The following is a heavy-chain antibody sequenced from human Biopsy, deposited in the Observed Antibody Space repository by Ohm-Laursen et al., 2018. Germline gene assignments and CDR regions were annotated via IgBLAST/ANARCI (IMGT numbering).Heavy chain of an antibody. CDR3: ARGMRSSGWPYFDS. CDR2: IYDRGSTA. V-gene: IGHV4-61*01. D-gene: IGHD6-19*01. J-gene: IGHJ4*02. CDR1: GHSVSSGSFY. Sequence: SQTLSLTCTVSGHSVSSGSFYWTWIRQPPGQGLEYIGYIYDRGSTANYNPSLESRVTMSVDMPKNQFSLKLSSVTDADTAIYYCARGMRSSGWPYFDSWGQGTLVTVSS.